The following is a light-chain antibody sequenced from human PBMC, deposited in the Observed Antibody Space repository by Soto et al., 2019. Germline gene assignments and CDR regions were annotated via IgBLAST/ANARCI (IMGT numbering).Light chain of an antibody. V-gene: IGKV3-15*01. CDR2: GAS. Sequence: EVVMTQSPATLSVSPGERATLSCRASQNVNANLAWYQQKPGQAPRLLIHGASTSATGIPARLSGSGFGTEFILTISSLQYEDVAVYYCQQYNTWLWTFGQGTKVEGK. J-gene: IGKJ1*01. CDR1: QNVNAN. CDR3: QQYNTWLWT.